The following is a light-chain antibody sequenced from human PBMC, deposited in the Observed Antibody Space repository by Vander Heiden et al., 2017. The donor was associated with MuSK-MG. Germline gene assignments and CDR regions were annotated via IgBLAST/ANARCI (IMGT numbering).Light chain of an antibody. Sequence: YVVTQPPSLSVAPGKTASITCGGDNIEAASFHWYQQRPGQAPVLIIYYDRDRPSGIPERFSGSNSGNTATLTISRVEAGDEADYYCQLWDSATDQAVFGGGTKLTVL. V-gene: IGLV3-21*04. CDR3: QLWDSATDQAV. J-gene: IGLJ2*01. CDR1: NIEAAS. CDR2: YDR.